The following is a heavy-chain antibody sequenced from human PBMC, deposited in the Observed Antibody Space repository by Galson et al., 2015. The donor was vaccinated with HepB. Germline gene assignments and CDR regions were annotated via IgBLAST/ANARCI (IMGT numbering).Heavy chain of an antibody. CDR1: GFTFSSYA. CDR3: ATQVTALSSWYAG. V-gene: IGHV3-23*01. Sequence: SLRLSCAASGFTFSSYAMSWVRQAPGKGLEWVSAISGSGGSTYYADSVKGRFTISRDNSKNTLYLQMNSLRAEDTAVYYCATQVTALSSWYAGWGQGTLVTVSS. J-gene: IGHJ4*02. D-gene: IGHD6-13*01. CDR2: ISGSGGST.